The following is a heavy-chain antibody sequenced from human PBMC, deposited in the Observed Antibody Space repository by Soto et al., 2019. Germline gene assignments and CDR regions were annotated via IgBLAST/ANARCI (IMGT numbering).Heavy chain of an antibody. D-gene: IGHD2-15*01. CDR2: IYYSGST. CDR3: ARHYCSGGSCYRDNWFDP. J-gene: IGHJ5*02. Sequence: SETLSLTCAVSGGSISSYYWSWIRQPPGKGLEWIGYIYYSGSTNYNPSLKSRVTISVDTSKNQFSLKLSSVTAADTAVYYCARHYCSGGSCYRDNWFDPWGQGTLVTVSS. CDR1: GGSISSYY. V-gene: IGHV4-59*08.